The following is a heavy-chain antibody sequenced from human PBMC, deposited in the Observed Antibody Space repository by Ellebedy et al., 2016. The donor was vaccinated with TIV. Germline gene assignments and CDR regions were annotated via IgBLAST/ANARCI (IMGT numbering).Heavy chain of an antibody. D-gene: IGHD4-17*01. V-gene: IGHV1-18*01. CDR2: ISPYNGYA. CDR1: GYTFSNYI. J-gene: IGHJ5*02. Sequence: ASVKVSCKASGYTFSNYIISWVRQAPGQGLEWMGWISPYNGYAGYAQRFRDRVTVTADTSTSTAYMELSSLRSDDTAVYYCAREVYGDSLNWFDPWGQGTLVTVSS. CDR3: AREVYGDSLNWFDP.